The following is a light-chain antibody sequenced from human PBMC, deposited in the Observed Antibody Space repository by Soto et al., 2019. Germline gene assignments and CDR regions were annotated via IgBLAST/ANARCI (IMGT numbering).Light chain of an antibody. Sequence: QSVLTQPPSASGTPGQRVTISCSGSSSNIGSNFVYWYQQLPGAAPKLLIYRNNQRPSGVPDRFSSSKSGTSASLAISGLRSEDEADYYCAAWDDTLSALFGTGTKVTVL. V-gene: IGLV1-47*01. CDR1: SSNIGSNF. CDR2: RNN. J-gene: IGLJ1*01. CDR3: AAWDDTLSAL.